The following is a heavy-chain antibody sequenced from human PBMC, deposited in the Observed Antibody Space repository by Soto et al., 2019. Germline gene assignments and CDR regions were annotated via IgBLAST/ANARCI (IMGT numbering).Heavy chain of an antibody. CDR1: GFTFSSYS. CDR3: ARDLEPRAMGQKMRNYYYYFGMDI. Sequence: EVQLVESGGGLVQPGGSLRLSCAASGFTFSSYSMNWVRQAPGKGLEWVSYISSSSSTIYYADFVKGRFTISRDNAKNSLYLQMKSLRDEDTAVYYCARDLEPRAMGQKMRNYYYYFGMDIWGQGTTVTASS. D-gene: IGHD5-18*01. CDR2: ISSSSSTI. J-gene: IGHJ6*02. V-gene: IGHV3-48*02.